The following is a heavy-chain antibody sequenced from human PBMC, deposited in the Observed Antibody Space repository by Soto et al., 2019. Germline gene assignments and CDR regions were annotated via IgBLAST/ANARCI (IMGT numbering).Heavy chain of an antibody. D-gene: IGHD6-19*01. CDR2: ISTYNEKK. CDR1: GYRFTTYG. J-gene: IGHJ4*02. V-gene: IGHV1-18*04. CDR3: ARDTFVGSRGWDAFGS. Sequence: QVPLVQSGADMKKPGASVKVSCRTSGYRFTTYGISWVRQAPGQGLEWMGWISTYNEKKKYIQKFQGRLTMTTEASTSTAYMELKNLRSDDTAVYYCARDTFVGSRGWDAFGSWGQGTLVTVSS.